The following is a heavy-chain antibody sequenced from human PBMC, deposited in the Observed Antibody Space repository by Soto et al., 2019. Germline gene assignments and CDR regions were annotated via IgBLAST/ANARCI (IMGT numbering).Heavy chain of an antibody. CDR2: INAGNGNT. V-gene: IGHV1-3*01. CDR1: GYTFTSYA. J-gene: IGHJ4*02. D-gene: IGHD6-13*01. CDR3: ARGAGAGTGDY. Sequence: WASVKVSCKASGYTFTSYAMHWVRQAPGQRLEWMGWINAGNGNTKYSQKFQGRVTITRDTSAGTAYMELSSLRSEDTAVYYCARGAGAGTGDYWGQGTLVTVSS.